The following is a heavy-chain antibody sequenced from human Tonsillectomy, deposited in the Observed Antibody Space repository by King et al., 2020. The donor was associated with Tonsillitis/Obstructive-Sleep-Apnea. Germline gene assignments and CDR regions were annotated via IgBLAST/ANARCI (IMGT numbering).Heavy chain of an antibody. CDR3: ARKEMMAAAATDS. V-gene: IGHV7-4-1*02. Sequence: QLVQSGSELKKPGASVKISCTASGYSFTDYAMNWVRQAPGQGLEWMGWINPNSGNPTYAQGFRGRFVFSLDPSVSTAYLQISSLRAEDTAVYYCARKEMMAAAATDSWGQGTLVTVSS. CDR1: GYSFTDYA. D-gene: IGHD6-13*01. J-gene: IGHJ4*02. CDR2: INPNSGNP.